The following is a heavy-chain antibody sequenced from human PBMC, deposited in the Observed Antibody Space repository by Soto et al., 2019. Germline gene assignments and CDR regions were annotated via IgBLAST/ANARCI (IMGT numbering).Heavy chain of an antibody. Sequence: VQLQESGPGLVKPSGTLSLTCTVSGGSISTTNWWSWVRQSPGKGLEWIGEILHIGSTNYNPSLKSRVTISIDKSKNQFSLRLSSVTAADTAVYYCASGFDSDGLYNGGHPWGQGTLVSVYS. D-gene: IGHD3-22*01. CDR1: GGSISTTNW. CDR3: ASGFDSDGLYNGGHP. V-gene: IGHV4-4*02. CDR2: ILHIGST. J-gene: IGHJ5*02.